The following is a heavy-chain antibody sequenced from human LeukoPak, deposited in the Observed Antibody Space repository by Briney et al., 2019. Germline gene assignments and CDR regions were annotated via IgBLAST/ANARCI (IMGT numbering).Heavy chain of an antibody. CDR1: GGSFSGYY. CDR3: ATKYDFWSGYDY. D-gene: IGHD3-3*01. CDR2: INHSGST. V-gene: IGHV4-34*01. Sequence: PSETLSLTCAVYGGSFSGYYWSWIRKPPGKGLEWIGEINHSGSTNYNPSLKSRVTISVDTSKNQFSLKLSSVTAADTAVYYCATKYDFWSGYDYWGQGTLVTVSS. J-gene: IGHJ4*02.